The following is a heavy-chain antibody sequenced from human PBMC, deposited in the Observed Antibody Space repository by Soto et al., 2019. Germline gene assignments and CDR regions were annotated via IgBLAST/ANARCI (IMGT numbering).Heavy chain of an antibody. V-gene: IGHV5-51*01. CDR1: GYSFTSYW. Sequence: GESLKISCAASGYSFTSYWIGWVRQMPGKGLEWMGIIYPGDCDTSYTPSFQGQVTISADKSISTAYLQRSSLKASDTAMYYWGRLKGYGDYVPYYGMEVWGQGTTVTVSS. J-gene: IGHJ6*02. D-gene: IGHD4-17*01. CDR3: GRLKGYGDYVPYYGMEV. CDR2: IYPGDCDT.